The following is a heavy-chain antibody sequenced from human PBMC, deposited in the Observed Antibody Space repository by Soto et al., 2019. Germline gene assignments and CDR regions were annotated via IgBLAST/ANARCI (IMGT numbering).Heavy chain of an antibody. Sequence: QVQLVESGGGVVQPGRSLRLSCAASGFTFSSYGMHWVRQAPGKGLEWVAVIWYDGSNKYYADSVKGRFTISRDNSKNTLYLQMNSLRAEDTAVYYCARDGGWYSQYSDYWGQGTLVTVSS. CDR3: ARDGGWYSQYSDY. J-gene: IGHJ4*02. V-gene: IGHV3-33*01. D-gene: IGHD2-21*02. CDR2: IWYDGSNK. CDR1: GFTFSSYG.